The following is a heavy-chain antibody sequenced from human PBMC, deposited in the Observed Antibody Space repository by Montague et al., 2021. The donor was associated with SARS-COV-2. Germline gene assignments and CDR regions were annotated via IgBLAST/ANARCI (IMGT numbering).Heavy chain of an antibody. CDR3: ARLVGGRETRFDP. D-gene: IGHD3-10*01. CDR2: IYYSGTA. Sequence: SETLSFTCTVSGGSISTYYWSWIRQPPGKGLEWIGYIYYSGTANYNPSLKSRVTISVDTSKNQFSLKVRSVTAADTAVYYCARLVGGRETRFDPWGQGTLVTVSS. J-gene: IGHJ5*02. V-gene: IGHV4-59*08. CDR1: GGSISTYY.